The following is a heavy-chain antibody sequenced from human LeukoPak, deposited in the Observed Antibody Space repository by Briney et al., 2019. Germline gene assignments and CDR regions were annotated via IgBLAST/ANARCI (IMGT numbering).Heavy chain of an antibody. Sequence: SETLSLTCAVDGGSFSGYYWTWIRQSPGKGLEWIGEINHSGSTNYNPSLTSRLTISVDTSTTQFSLKLSSVTAADTAVFYCARGRVGYYDFWSGDYGGSVFDIWGQGTMVIVSS. CDR2: INHSGST. D-gene: IGHD3-3*01. CDR3: ARGRVGYYDFWSGDYGGSVFDI. CDR1: GGSFSGYY. J-gene: IGHJ3*02. V-gene: IGHV4-34*01.